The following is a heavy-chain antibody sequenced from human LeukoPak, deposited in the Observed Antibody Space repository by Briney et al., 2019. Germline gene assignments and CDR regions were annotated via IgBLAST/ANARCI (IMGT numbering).Heavy chain of an antibody. V-gene: IGHV4-4*07. D-gene: IGHD6-13*01. CDR3: ARQIASAGTAGFDF. CDR2: VDSTGSI. CDR1: VGSISSYY. Sequence: SETLSLTCTVSVGSISSYYWSWIRQPAGKGLEWIGGVDSTGSINYTHSLRSRVTMSVDTSKSKFCLRLRSVSAADTAVYYCARQIASAGTAGFDFWGQGALVTVSS. J-gene: IGHJ4*02.